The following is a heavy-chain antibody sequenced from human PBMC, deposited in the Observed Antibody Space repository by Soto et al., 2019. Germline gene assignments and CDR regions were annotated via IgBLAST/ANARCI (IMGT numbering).Heavy chain of an antibody. CDR2: ISSSSDYI. Sequence: PGGSLRLSCAASGFTFTSYTMNWVRQAPGKGLGWVSSISSSSDYIYYADSMKGRVTISRDNAKNSLFLDMNSLTGEDTAVYYCARARVYATGHLDFWGQGTLVTVSS. CDR1: GFTFTSYT. J-gene: IGHJ4*02. CDR3: ARARVYATGHLDF. D-gene: IGHD6-13*01. V-gene: IGHV3-21*06.